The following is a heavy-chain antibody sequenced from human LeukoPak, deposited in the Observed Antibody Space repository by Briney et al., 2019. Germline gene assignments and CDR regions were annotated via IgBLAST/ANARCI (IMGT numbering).Heavy chain of an antibody. D-gene: IGHD6-13*01. V-gene: IGHV3-11*04. CDR1: GFTFSDYY. Sequence: PGGSLRLSCAASGFTFSDYYMSWIRQAPGKGLEWVSYISSSGSTIYYADSVKGRFTISRDNAKNSLYLQMNSLRAEDTAVYYCARDISIAAAALDYWGQGTLVTVSS. CDR2: ISSSGSTI. J-gene: IGHJ4*02. CDR3: ARDISIAAAALDY.